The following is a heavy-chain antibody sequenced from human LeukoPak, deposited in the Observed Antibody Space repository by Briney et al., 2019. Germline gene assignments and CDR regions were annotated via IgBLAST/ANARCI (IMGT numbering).Heavy chain of an antibody. D-gene: IGHD1-14*01. CDR1: GFTFSGSG. J-gene: IGHJ4*02. CDR2: IRYDGSNK. CDR3: AVTYRTPYYFDY. Sequence: AGGSLRLSCAASGFTFSGSGMHWVRQAPGKGLEWVAFIRYDGSNKYYADSVKGRFTISRDNSKNTLYLQMNSLRAEDTAVYYCAVTYRTPYYFDYWGQGTLVTVSS. V-gene: IGHV3-30*02.